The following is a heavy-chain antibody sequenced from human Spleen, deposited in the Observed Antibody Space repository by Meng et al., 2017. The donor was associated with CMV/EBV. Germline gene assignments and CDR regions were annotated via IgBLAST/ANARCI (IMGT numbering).Heavy chain of an antibody. J-gene: IGHJ5*02. CDR1: GFTFSSYT. CDR2: ISSRSSYI. V-gene: IGHV3-21*01. D-gene: IGHD2-2*01. CDR3: AREHCSSASCYFTDWFDP. Sequence: GSLRLSCAASGFTFSSYTMNWVRQAPGKGLEWVSCISSRSSYIDYADSVKGRFTISRDNAKNSLYLQMNSLRAEDTAVYYCAREHCSSASCYFTDWFDPWGQGTLVTVSS.